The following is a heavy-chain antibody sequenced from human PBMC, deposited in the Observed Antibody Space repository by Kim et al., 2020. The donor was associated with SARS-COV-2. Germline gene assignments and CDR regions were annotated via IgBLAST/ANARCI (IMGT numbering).Heavy chain of an antibody. CDR1: GYTFTSYD. CDR2: MNPNSGNT. V-gene: IGHV1-8*01. CDR3: ASRSYYGSGSYVHYYYYYYGMDV. Sequence: ASVKVSCKASGYTFTSYDINWVRQATGQGLEWMGWMNPNSGNTGYAQKFQGRVTMTRNTSISTAYMELSSLRSEDTAVYYCASRSYYGSGSYVHYYYYYYGMDVWGQGTTVTVSS. J-gene: IGHJ6*02. D-gene: IGHD3-10*01.